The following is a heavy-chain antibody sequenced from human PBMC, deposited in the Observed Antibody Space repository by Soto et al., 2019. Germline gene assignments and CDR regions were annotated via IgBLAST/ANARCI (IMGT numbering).Heavy chain of an antibody. J-gene: IGHJ4*02. D-gene: IGHD3-10*01. V-gene: IGHV1-69*01. CDR2: IIPIFGTA. CDR3: ARGPPRGPDGSGSYAYPLDY. CDR1: GGTFSSYA. Sequence: QVQLVQSGAEVKKPGSSVKVSCKASGGTFSSYAISWVRQAPGQGLEWMGGIIPIFGTANYAQKFQGRVTITADESTSTAYMELSSLRSEETAVYYCARGPPRGPDGSGSYAYPLDYWGQGTLVTVSS.